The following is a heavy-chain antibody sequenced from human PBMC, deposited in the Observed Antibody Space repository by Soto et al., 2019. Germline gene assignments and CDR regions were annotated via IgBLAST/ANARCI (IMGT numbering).Heavy chain of an antibody. CDR1: GGTFSSYA. J-gene: IGHJ6*02. D-gene: IGHD6-13*01. CDR2: IIPIFGTA. Sequence: QVQLVQSGAEVKKPGSSVKVSCKASGGTFSSYAISWVRQAPGQGLEWMGGIIPIFGTANYAQKFQGRVTITADESTSTADMELSSLRSEDTAVYYCARGGAAAKPKYYYYGMDVWGQGTTVTVSS. V-gene: IGHV1-69*12. CDR3: ARGGAAAKPKYYYYGMDV.